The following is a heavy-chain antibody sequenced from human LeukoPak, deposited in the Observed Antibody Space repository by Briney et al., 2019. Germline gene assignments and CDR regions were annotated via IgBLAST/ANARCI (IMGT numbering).Heavy chain of an antibody. D-gene: IGHD3-3*01. J-gene: IGHJ4*02. CDR1: GFTFSSHA. CDR2: IWFDGSNK. Sequence: GGSLRLSCAASGFTFSSHAMHWVRQAPGKGLEWVAVIWFDGSNKYYAESVKGRFAISRDNSKSTLYLQVDSLRAEDTAVYYCARVFSGSGSTGSFDFWGQGTLVTVSS. CDR3: ARVFSGSGSTGSFDF. V-gene: IGHV3-33*08.